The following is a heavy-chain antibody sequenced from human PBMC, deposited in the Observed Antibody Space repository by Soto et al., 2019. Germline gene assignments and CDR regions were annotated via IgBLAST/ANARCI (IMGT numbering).Heavy chain of an antibody. Sequence: QVQLQESGPGLVKPSQTLSLTCTVSGGSIRSGGYYWSWVRLRPGKGLEWLGHIYHRGRASFNPSLKTRVTISVDTSKNHFSLNLTSVTAADTALYYCARQYSGYRKIYYIDYWGQGAQVTVSS. J-gene: IGHJ4*02. CDR1: GGSIRSGGYY. V-gene: IGHV4-31*03. CDR2: IYHRGRA. D-gene: IGHD5-12*01. CDR3: ARQYSGYRKIYYIDY.